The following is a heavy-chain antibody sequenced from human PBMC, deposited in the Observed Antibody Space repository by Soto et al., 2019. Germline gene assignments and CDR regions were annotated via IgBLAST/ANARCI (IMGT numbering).Heavy chain of an antibody. V-gene: IGHV4-31*03. J-gene: IGHJ5*02. CDR2: IYYSGST. CDR1: GGSISSGGYY. CDR3: ARVSYDYIWGSYRTNWFDP. D-gene: IGHD3-16*02. Sequence: PSETLSLTCTVSGGSISSGGYYWSWIRQHPGKGLEWIGYIYYSGSTYYNPSLKSRVTISVDTSKNQFSLKLSSVTAADTAVYYCARVSYDYIWGSYRTNWFDPWGQGTLVTVSS.